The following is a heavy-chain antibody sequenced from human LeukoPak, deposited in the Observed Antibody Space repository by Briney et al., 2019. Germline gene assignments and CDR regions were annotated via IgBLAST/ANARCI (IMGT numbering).Heavy chain of an antibody. Sequence: KSGGSLRLSCAASGFTFSSYSMNWVRQAPGKGLEWVSSISSSSSYIYYADSVKGRFTISRDNAKNSLYLQMNSLRAEDTAVYYCARDWLIGSGSYYLPSDWGQGTLVTVSS. CDR1: GFTFSSYS. D-gene: IGHD3-10*02. CDR2: ISSSSSYI. J-gene: IGHJ4*02. CDR3: ARDWLIGSGSYYLPSD. V-gene: IGHV3-21*01.